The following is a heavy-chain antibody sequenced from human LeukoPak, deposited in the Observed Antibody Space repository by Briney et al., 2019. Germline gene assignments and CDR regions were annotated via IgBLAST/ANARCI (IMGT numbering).Heavy chain of an antibody. J-gene: IGHJ6*02. D-gene: IGHD2-15*01. V-gene: IGHV4-59*01. CDR1: GGSISSYY. Sequence: KPSETLSLTCTVSGGSISSYYWSWIRQPPGKGLEWIGYIYYGENTNYNPSLKSRVTMSVDTSMNQFSLKLSSVTAADTAVYYCARVGGSNYYYYGMDVWGQGTTVTVSS. CDR3: ARVGGSNYYYYGMDV. CDR2: IYYGENT.